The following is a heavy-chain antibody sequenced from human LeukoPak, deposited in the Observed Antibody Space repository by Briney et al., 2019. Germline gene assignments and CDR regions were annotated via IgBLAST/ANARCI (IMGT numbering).Heavy chain of an antibody. CDR1: GFTFSSYG. J-gene: IGHJ4*02. Sequence: GGSLRLSCAASGFTFSSYGMHWVRQAPGKGLEWVAVIWYDGSNKYYADSVKGRFTISRDNSKNTLYVKMNSLRAEDTAVYYCAKEVYYYDSSGYYLAGFDYWGQGTLVTVSS. CDR2: IWYDGSNK. CDR3: AKEVYYYDSSGYYLAGFDY. D-gene: IGHD3-22*01. V-gene: IGHV3-33*06.